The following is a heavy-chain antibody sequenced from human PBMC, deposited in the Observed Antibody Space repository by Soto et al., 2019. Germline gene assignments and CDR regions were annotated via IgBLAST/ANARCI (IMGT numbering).Heavy chain of an antibody. CDR1: GGTISSTGYY. V-gene: IGHV4-39*07. CDR2: IYYSGST. J-gene: IGHJ3*02. CDR3: AKDRVGAGI. Sequence: PSETLSLTCTVSGGTISSTGYYWGWIRQPPGKGLEWIGSIYYSGSTYYNPSLRSRITTSVDTSKHQFSLKLSSVTAEDTAVYYCAKDRVGAGIWGQGTMVTVSS. D-gene: IGHD1-26*01.